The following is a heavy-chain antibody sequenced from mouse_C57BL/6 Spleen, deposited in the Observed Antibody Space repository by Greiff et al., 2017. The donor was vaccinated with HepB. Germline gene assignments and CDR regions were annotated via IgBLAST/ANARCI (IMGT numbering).Heavy chain of an antibody. V-gene: IGHV1-31*01. D-gene: IGHD2-4*01. CDR3: ARRVDDYDAYYFDY. CDR2: IYPYNGVS. Sequence: VQLQQSGPELVKPGASVKISCKASGYSFTGYYMHWVKQSHGNILDWIGYIYPYNGVSSYNQKFKGKATLTVDNSSSTAYMELRSLTSEASAVYYGARRVDDYDAYYFDYWGQGTTLTVSS. J-gene: IGHJ2*01. CDR1: GYSFTGYY.